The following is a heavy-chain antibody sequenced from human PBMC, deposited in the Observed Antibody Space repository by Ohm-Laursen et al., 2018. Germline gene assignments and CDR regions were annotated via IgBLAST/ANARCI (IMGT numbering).Heavy chain of an antibody. D-gene: IGHD3-16*01. CDR3: VRVFRSGDLL. CDR1: GFTFSDYY. Sequence: SLRLSCAASGFTFSDYYMSWIRQAPGKGLEWVSYISSSVSAIYYADSVKGRFTISRDNAKNSLYLQMSSLRAEDTAVYYCVRVFRSGDLLRGQGTLVTVSS. CDR2: ISSSVSAI. V-gene: IGHV3-11*04. J-gene: IGHJ4*02.